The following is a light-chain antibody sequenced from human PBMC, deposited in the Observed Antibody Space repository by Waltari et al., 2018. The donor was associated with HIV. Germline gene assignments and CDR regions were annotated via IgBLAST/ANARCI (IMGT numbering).Light chain of an antibody. CDR1: SSDVGAYNS. CDR3: SSYAGSNNVV. Sequence: QSALTQPPSASGSPGQSVTISCTGTSSDVGAYNSVSWYQQHPGKAPKLLISEVTKRPSGVPDRFSGSKSGNTASRTVSGLQAEDEADFYCSSYAGSNNVVFGGGTKLTVL. CDR2: EVT. V-gene: IGLV2-8*01. J-gene: IGLJ2*01.